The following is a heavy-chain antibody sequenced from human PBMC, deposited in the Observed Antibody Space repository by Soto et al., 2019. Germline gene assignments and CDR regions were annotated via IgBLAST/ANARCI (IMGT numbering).Heavy chain of an antibody. CDR2: ISGRGGVT. J-gene: IGHJ4*02. CDR1: GFTFRNQD. V-gene: IGHV3-23*01. Sequence: EVQLLESGGGLVQPGGSLRLTCVGSGFTFRNQDMRWVRQAPGKGLEWVSGISGRGGVTYYAESMKGRFTIPRYNSKNTLTLKMNNLRANDTAVYYGAKDRQFRSYYESAGHYNDWGQGTLVTVSS. CDR3: AKDRQFRSYYESAGHYND. D-gene: IGHD3-22*01.